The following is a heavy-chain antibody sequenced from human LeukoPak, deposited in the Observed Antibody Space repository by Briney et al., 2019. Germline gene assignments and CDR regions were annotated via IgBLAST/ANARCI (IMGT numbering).Heavy chain of an antibody. D-gene: IGHD6-19*01. CDR3: AKEKAAYSSGPDY. J-gene: IGHJ4*02. V-gene: IGHV3-30*04. Sequence: PGRSLRLSCAASGFTFSSYAMHWVRQAPGKGLEWVTIISYDGTNKYYADSVKGRFTISRDNSKNTLYLQMNSLRAEDTAVYYCAKEKAAYSSGPDYWGQGTLVTVSS. CDR1: GFTFSSYA. CDR2: ISYDGTNK.